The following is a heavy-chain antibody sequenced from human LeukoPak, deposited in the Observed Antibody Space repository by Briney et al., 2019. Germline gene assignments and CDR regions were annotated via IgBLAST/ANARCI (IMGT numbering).Heavy chain of an antibody. Sequence: PGGSLRLSCAASGFTFSSYGMHWVRQAPGKGLEWVAVICDDGNCKYYADSVKGRFTISRDNSNNTLSLQMNSLRAEDTAVYYCARDPNGDYLGAFDFWGQGTMVTVSS. J-gene: IGHJ3*01. V-gene: IGHV3-33*01. CDR1: GFTFSSYG. D-gene: IGHD2-8*01. CDR2: ICDDGNCK. CDR3: ARDPNGDYLGAFDF.